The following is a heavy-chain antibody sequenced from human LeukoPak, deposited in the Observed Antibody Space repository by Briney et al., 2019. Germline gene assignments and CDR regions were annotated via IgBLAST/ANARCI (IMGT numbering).Heavy chain of an antibody. D-gene: IGHD3-10*01. CDR2: INWNGGST. CDR3: AREAYGSGNYPFDY. J-gene: IGHJ4*02. V-gene: IGHV3-20*04. CDR1: GFTFDDYG. Sequence: GGSLRLSCAASGFTFDDYGMSWVRQAPGKGLEWVSGINWNGGSTGYADSVKGRFTISRDNAKNSLYLQMNSLRVEDTAVYYCAREAYGSGNYPFDYWGQGTLVTVSS.